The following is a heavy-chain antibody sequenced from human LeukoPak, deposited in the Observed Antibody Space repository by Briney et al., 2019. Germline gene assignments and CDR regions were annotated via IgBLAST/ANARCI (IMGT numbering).Heavy chain of an antibody. CDR2: IIPSGHTT. Sequence: GGSLRLSCAASGFTFSSRGMNWVRQAPGKGLEWVSGIIPSGHTTYYADSVRGRFTISRDNSRNTLYLQMNSLRAEDTAVYYCAKDDRWLQFCCWGQGTPVTVSA. CDR1: GFTFSSRG. CDR3: AKDDRWLQFCC. D-gene: IGHD5-24*01. J-gene: IGHJ4*02. V-gene: IGHV3-23*01.